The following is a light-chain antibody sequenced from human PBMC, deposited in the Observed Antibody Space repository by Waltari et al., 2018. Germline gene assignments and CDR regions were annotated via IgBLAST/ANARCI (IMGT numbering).Light chain of an antibody. CDR2: VNI. Sequence: QSALTQPPSVSGAPGQRVTISCTGSSSNMGAGYDVNWYQQLPGTAPKLSIYVNIYRPSWVLDRFSASKSGTAASLAIIGLQAEDEGSYYCQSFDTNLGVLFGGGTKLTVL. V-gene: IGLV1-40*01. CDR1: SSNMGAGYD. CDR3: QSFDTNLGVL. J-gene: IGLJ2*01.